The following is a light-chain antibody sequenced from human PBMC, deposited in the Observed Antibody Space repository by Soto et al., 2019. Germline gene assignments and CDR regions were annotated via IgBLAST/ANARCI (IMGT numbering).Light chain of an antibody. CDR3: QQSYSTPRT. V-gene: IGKV1-39*01. Sequence: DIQMTQSPSSLSASIGDRVTLTCRASQNINNYLHWYQLKPGKAPKLLIYGASGLQSGVPSRFSGSGSGTHFTLTISSLQPEDFATYFCQQSYSTPRTFGQGTKVDIK. CDR1: QNINNY. CDR2: GAS. J-gene: IGKJ1*01.